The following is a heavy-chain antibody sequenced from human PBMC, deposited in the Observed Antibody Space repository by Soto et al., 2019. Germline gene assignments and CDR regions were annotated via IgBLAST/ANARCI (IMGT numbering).Heavy chain of an antibody. D-gene: IGHD5-12*01. CDR1: GFTFSSYG. CDR3: AILWWLRLNYYRMDV. V-gene: IGHV3-30*03. CDR2: ISYDGSNK. J-gene: IGHJ6*02. Sequence: GGSLRLSCAASGFTFSSYGMHWVRQAPGKGLEWVAVISYDGSNKYYADSVKGRFTISRDNSKNTLYLQMNSLRAEDTAVYYCAILWWLRLNYYRMDVWGQGSKVPVSS.